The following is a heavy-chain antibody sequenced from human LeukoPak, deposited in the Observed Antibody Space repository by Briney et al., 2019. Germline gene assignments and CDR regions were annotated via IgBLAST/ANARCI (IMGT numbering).Heavy chain of an antibody. J-gene: IGHJ4*02. CDR3: ARQYYYGSGSYPVDY. V-gene: IGHV4-34*01. Sequence: SETLSLTCAVYGGSFSGYYWSWIRQPPGKGLEWIGEINHSGSTNYNPSLKSRVTISVDTSKNQFSLKLSSVTAADTAVYYCARQYYYGSGSYPVDYWGQGTLVTVSS. D-gene: IGHD3-10*01. CDR1: GGSFSGYY. CDR2: INHSGST.